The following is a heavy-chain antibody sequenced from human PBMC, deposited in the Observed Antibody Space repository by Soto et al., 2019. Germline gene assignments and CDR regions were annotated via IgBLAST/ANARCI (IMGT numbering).Heavy chain of an antibody. CDR2: INAGNGNT. J-gene: IGHJ4*02. CDR1: GYTFTSYA. CDR3: ARASLGEWELLGY. Sequence: GASVKVSCKASGYTFTSYAMHWVRQAPGQRLEWMGWINAGNGNTKYSQKFQGRVTITRDTSASTAYMELSSLRSEDTAVYYCARASLGEWELLGYWGQGTLVTVSS. D-gene: IGHD1-26*01. V-gene: IGHV1-3*01.